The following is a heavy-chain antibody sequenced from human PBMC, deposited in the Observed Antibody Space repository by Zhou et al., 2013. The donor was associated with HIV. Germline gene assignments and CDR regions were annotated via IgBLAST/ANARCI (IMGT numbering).Heavy chain of an antibody. CDR3: ASYGPGYNWMYS. CDR2: ILPNTDAT. CDR1: GYTFIDYF. Sequence: QVRLVQSGTLMKKPGSSVKISCEASGYTFIDYFIHWVRHVPGRGLEWMGWILPNTDATKYAPRFQGRVTMTRDTSISTIYMELRGLRSDDTALYFCASYGPGYNWMYSWGQGTLVTVSS. V-gene: IGHV1-2*02. J-gene: IGHJ4*02. D-gene: IGHD1-20*01.